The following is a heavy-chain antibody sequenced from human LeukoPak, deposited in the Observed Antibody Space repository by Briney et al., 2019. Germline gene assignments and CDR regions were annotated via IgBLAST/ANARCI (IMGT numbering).Heavy chain of an antibody. D-gene: IGHD6-13*01. Sequence: ASVKVSCKASGNTFTGYYMHWVRQAPGQGLEWMGWINPNSGGTNYAQKFQGRVTMTRDTSISTAYMELSRLRSDDTAVYYCARPGGQQLVPYNWFDPWGQGTLVTVSS. CDR2: INPNSGGT. CDR1: GNTFTGYY. V-gene: IGHV1-2*02. CDR3: ARPGGQQLVPYNWFDP. J-gene: IGHJ5*02.